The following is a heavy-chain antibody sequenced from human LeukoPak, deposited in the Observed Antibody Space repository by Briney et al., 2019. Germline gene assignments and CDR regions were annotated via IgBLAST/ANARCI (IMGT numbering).Heavy chain of an antibody. V-gene: IGHV3-30*02. Sequence: GGSLRLSCAASGFTFSSYGMHWVRQAPGKGLEWVAFIRYDGSNKYYADSVKGRFTISRYNSKNTLYLQMNSLRAEDTAVYYCAKEPAANYYYYYYMDVWGKGTTVTVSS. CDR1: GFTFSSYG. D-gene: IGHD2-2*01. CDR2: IRYDGSNK. CDR3: AKEPAANYYYYYYMDV. J-gene: IGHJ6*03.